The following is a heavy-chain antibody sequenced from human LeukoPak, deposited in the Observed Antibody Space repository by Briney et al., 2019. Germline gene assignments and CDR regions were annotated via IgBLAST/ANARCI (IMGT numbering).Heavy chain of an antibody. CDR2: INHSGST. Sequence: PSETLSLTCAVYGGSFSGYYWSWIRQPPGKGLEWIGEINHSGSTNYNPSLKSRVTISVDTSKNQFSLKLSSVTAADTAVYYCARRMRRRDFDLGGYAFDTWGQGTMVTVSS. V-gene: IGHV4-34*01. D-gene: IGHD3-16*01. J-gene: IGHJ3*02. CDR3: ARRMRRRDFDLGGYAFDT. CDR1: GGSFSGYY.